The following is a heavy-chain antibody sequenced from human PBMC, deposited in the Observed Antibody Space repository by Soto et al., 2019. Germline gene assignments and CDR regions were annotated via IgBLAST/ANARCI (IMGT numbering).Heavy chain of an antibody. CDR2: INPNSGGT. CDR1: GYTFTGYY. V-gene: IGHV1-2*02. D-gene: IGHD1-26*01. Sequence: QVQLVQSGAEVKKPGASVKVSCKASGYTFTGYYMHWVRQAPGQGLEWMGWINPNSGGTNYAQKFQGRVTITADKSTSTAYMELSSLRSEDTAVYYCASGKRARDPYYYYGMDVWGQGTTVTVSS. J-gene: IGHJ6*02. CDR3: ASGKRARDPYYYYGMDV.